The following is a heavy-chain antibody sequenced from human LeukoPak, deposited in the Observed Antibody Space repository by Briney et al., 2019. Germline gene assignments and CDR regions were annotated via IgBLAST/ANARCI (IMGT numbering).Heavy chain of an antibody. J-gene: IGHJ4*02. CDR3: ARVRQYYGGILQLDY. V-gene: IGHV1-2*02. D-gene: IGHD3-3*01. CDR2: INPNSGGT. Sequence: GASVKVSCKASGYTFTSHDINWVRQATGQGLEWMGWINPNSGGTNYAQKFQGRVTMTRDTSISTAYMELSRLRSDDTAVYYCARVRQYYGGILQLDYWGQGTLVTVSS. CDR1: GYTFTSHD.